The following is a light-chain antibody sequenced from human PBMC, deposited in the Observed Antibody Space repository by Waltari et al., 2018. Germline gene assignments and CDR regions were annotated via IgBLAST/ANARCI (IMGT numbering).Light chain of an antibody. CDR3: QQYQSYPIT. Sequence: DIQMTQSPSSLSASVGDRVTIPCRASQSISSWLAWYQQKPGKAPKLLIYKASSLESGVSSRFSGSGSGTEFTLTISSLQPDDFATYYCQQYQSYPITFGQGTRLEIK. CDR2: KAS. J-gene: IGKJ5*01. CDR1: QSISSW. V-gene: IGKV1-5*03.